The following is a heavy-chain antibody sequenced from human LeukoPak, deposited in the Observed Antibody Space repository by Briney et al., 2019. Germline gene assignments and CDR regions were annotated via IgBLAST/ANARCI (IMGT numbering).Heavy chain of an antibody. Sequence: GXXLRLSCGVSGFIFSDYWMNWVRQAPGKGLEWVASIKQDGGEKSYVDSVKGRFTISRDNAKNSLYLQMNSLRAEDTAVYYCARTEYDSSGYYWDDYWGQGTLVTVSS. D-gene: IGHD3-22*01. V-gene: IGHV3-7*01. CDR1: GFIFSDYW. J-gene: IGHJ4*02. CDR2: IKQDGGEK. CDR3: ARTEYDSSGYYWDDY.